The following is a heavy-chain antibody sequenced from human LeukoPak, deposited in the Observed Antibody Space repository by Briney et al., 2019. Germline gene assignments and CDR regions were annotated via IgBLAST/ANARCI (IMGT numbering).Heavy chain of an antibody. Sequence: GGSLRLSCEASGFILRTYSMIWVRQAPAKGLEYISYISVSGSTDYADSVKGRFTISRDSAKTSLYLQMSRLRAEDTAVYYCARDRKSGSYQGGFDPWGQGTLVTVS. J-gene: IGHJ5*02. CDR3: ARDRKSGSYQGGFDP. CDR2: ISVSGST. V-gene: IGHV3-48*01. CDR1: GFILRTYS. D-gene: IGHD1-26*01.